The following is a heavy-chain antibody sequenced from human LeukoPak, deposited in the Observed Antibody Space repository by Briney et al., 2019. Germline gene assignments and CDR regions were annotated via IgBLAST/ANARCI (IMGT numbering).Heavy chain of an antibody. CDR3: ARGLYYDSSGYSVVGALDI. CDR1: GGSISSGGYY. CDR2: IYYSGST. V-gene: IGHV4-31*03. J-gene: IGHJ3*02. D-gene: IGHD3-22*01. Sequence: SETLSLTCTVSGGSISSGGYYWSWIRQHPGKGLERIGYIYYSGSTYYNPSLKSRVTISVDTSKNQFSLKLSSVTAADTAVYYCARGLYYDSSGYSVVGALDIWGQGTMVTVSS.